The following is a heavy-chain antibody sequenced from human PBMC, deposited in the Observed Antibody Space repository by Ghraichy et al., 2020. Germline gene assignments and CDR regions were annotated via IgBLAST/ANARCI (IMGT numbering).Heavy chain of an antibody. CDR3: ARDFFSSITSPNYYYGMDL. CDR2: INPNTADT. V-gene: IGHV1-2*06. D-gene: IGHD1-14*01. J-gene: IGHJ6*02. Sequence: ASVKIPCKASGSTFTAYYIHWVRQAPGQGLEWMGRINPNTADTKYAQKFQGRVTMTRDTSIDTAYMDLSSLRSDDTAVYYCARDFFSSITSPNYYYGMDLWGQGTAVTVSS. CDR1: GSTFTAYY.